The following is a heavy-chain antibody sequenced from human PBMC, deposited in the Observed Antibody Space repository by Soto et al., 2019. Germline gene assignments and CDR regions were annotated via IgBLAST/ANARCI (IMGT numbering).Heavy chain of an antibody. CDR1: GFTFSSYG. Sequence: SLRLSCAASGFTFSSYGMHWVRQAPGKGLEWVAVIWYDGSNKYYADSVKGRFTISRDNSKNTLYLQMNSLRAEDTAVYYCSGVAAAGTDYYYYYGMDVWGQGTTVTVSS. D-gene: IGHD6-13*01. CDR2: IWYDGSNK. CDR3: SGVAAAGTDYYYYYGMDV. J-gene: IGHJ6*02. V-gene: IGHV3-33*01.